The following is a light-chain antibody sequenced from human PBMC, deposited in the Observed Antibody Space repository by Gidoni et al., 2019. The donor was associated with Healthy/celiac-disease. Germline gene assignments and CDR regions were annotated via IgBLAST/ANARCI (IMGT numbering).Light chain of an antibody. CDR1: QSLLYSSNAKNY. CDR3: QQYYSTPLT. V-gene: IGKV4-1*01. Sequence: DIVMTQSPDSLAVSLGERATINCKSSQSLLYSSNAKNYLAWYQQKPGQPPKLLIYWASTRKSGVPDRFSGSGSGTDFTLTISSLQAEDVAVYYCQQYYSTPLTFXQXTKLEIK. J-gene: IGKJ2*01. CDR2: WAS.